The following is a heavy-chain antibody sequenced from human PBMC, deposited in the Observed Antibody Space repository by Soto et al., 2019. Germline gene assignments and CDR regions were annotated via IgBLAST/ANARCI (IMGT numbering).Heavy chain of an antibody. D-gene: IGHD5-12*01. CDR3: AILYSGYGYYYYYGMDV. Sequence: PSETLSLTCTVSGGSISSSSYYWGWIRQPTGKGLEWIGSIYYSGSTYYNPSLKSRVTISVDTSKNQFSLKLSSVTAADTAVYYCAILYSGYGYYYYYGMDVWGQGTTVTVSS. J-gene: IGHJ6*02. CDR2: IYYSGST. V-gene: IGHV4-39*01. CDR1: GGSISSSSYY.